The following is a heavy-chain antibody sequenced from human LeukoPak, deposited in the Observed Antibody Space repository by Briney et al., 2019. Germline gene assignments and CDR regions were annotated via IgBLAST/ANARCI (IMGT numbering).Heavy chain of an antibody. CDR3: AAQDVNWFDP. CDR1: GGCISSGGYY. V-gene: IGHV4-31*11. CDR2: IYYSGST. Sequence: SETLSLTCAVSGGCISSGGYYWSWIRQHPGKGLEWIGYIYYSGSTYYNPSLKSRVTISVDTSQNQFSLKLSSVTAADTAVYYCAAQDVNWFDPWGQGTLVTVSS. D-gene: IGHD2-15*01. J-gene: IGHJ5*02.